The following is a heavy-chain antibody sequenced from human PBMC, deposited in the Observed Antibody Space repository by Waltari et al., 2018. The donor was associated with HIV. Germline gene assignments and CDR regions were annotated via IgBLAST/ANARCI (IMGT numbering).Heavy chain of an antibody. D-gene: IGHD3-10*01. Sequence: EVQLVQSGGGLIKPGGSLRLSCAASGFSVSSYWMHWVRQTPGKGLVWVPRIKINGGRIDYAYSVRGRFTISRDSAKNTLSLQMNSLTEEDTAVYYCSRDTFGEYDYWGQGTLVTVSS. J-gene: IGHJ4*02. CDR1: GFSVSSYW. V-gene: IGHV3-74*01. CDR2: IKINGGRI. CDR3: SRDTFGEYDY.